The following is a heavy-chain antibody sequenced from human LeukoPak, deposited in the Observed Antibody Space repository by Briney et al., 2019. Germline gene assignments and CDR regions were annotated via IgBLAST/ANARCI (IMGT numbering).Heavy chain of an antibody. CDR2: IGTGGDT. J-gene: IGHJ3*01. Sequence: GGSLRLSCAASGLPLSTYDMHWVRQATGEGLEWVSAIGTGGDTYYADSVKGRFTISRDNAKNSLYLQMNSLRADDTAVYYCAMKAVPRPRLHDAFDFWGQGTVVSVSS. CDR3: AMKAVPRPRLHDAFDF. D-gene: IGHD5-24*01. V-gene: IGHV3-13*01. CDR1: GLPLSTYD.